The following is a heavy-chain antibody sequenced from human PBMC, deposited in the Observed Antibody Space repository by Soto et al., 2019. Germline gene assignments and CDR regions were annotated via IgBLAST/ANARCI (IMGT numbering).Heavy chain of an antibody. CDR1: GFTFSSYA. CDR2: ISGRGGST. Sequence: EVQLLESGGGLVQPGGSLRLSCAASGFTFSSYAMSWVRQAPGKGLEWVSAISGRGGSTYYADSVKGRFNMYRDNSQNTLYLQMNSRRAEDTAVYYCAKGRGYCMITSGYVGSDYWGQGTLVTVSS. V-gene: IGHV3-23*01. J-gene: IGHJ4*02. D-gene: IGHD2-2*01. CDR3: AKGRGYCMITSGYVGSDY.